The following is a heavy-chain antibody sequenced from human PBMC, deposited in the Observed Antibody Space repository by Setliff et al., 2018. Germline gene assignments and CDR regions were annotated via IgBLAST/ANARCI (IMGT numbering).Heavy chain of an antibody. CDR3: AAVGSGYDRY. CDR1: GFTFSNYA. D-gene: IGHD5-12*01. V-gene: IGHV3-23*01. CDR2: IGVNGDET. Sequence: LRLSCAASGFTFSNYAMSWVRQTPRKGLEWVSAIGVNGDETHYVDSVRGRFTISRDNSKNMVYLQMNSLRVEDTAIYYCAAVGSGYDRYWGQGTLVTVSS. J-gene: IGHJ4*02.